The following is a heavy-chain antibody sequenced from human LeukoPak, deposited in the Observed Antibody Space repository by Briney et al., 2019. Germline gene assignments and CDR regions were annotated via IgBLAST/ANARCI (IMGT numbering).Heavy chain of an antibody. Sequence: GGSLRLSCAASGFTFSSYGMHWVRQAPGKGLEWVAVISYDGSNKYYADSVKGRFTISRDNSKNTLYLQMNSLRAEDTAVYYCAKDRVMAYFDYWGQGTLVTVSS. D-gene: IGHD2-21*01. CDR1: GFTFSSYG. CDR3: AKDRVMAYFDY. V-gene: IGHV3-30*18. CDR2: ISYDGSNK. J-gene: IGHJ4*02.